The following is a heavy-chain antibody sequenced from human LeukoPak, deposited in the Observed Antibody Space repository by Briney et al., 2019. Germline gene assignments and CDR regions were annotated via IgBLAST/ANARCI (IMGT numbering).Heavy chain of an antibody. D-gene: IGHD6-13*01. V-gene: IGHV1-18*01. Sequence: ASVKVSCKASGYTFTNYGIGWVRQAPGQGLEWMGWINTYNEETDYAQKFQGRVTMTTDSSTNTAHMELRNLRSDDTAMYYCVRVGQQLILWFDPWGQGTLVTVSS. CDR1: GYTFTNYG. J-gene: IGHJ5*02. CDR2: INTYNEET. CDR3: VRVGQQLILWFDP.